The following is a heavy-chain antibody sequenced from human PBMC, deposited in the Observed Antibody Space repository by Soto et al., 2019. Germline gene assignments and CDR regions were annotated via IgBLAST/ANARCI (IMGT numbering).Heavy chain of an antibody. D-gene: IGHD3-3*01. CDR2: ISYDGSNK. J-gene: IGHJ4*02. V-gene: IGHV3-30*18. CDR1: GFTFFNYG. CDR3: GKDLATIFGGDY. Sequence: QVQLVESVGGVVQPGRSLRLSCVASGFTFFNYGMHWVRQAPGKGLEWVAVISYDGSNKYYADSVRGRFTVSRDNSKNTLYLQMNSLRAEDTAVYYCGKDLATIFGGDYWGQGTQVTVSS.